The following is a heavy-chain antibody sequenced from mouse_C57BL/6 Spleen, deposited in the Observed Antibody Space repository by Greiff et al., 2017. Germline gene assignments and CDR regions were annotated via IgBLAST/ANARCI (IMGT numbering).Heavy chain of an antibody. CDR1: GYTFTDYN. D-gene: IGHD1-1*01. Sequence: VQLQQSGPELVKPGASVKIPCKASGYTFTDYNMDWVKQSHGKSLEWIGDINPNNGGTIYNQKFKGKATLTVDKSSSTAYMELRSLTSEDTAVYYCARSYYYGSLYYAMDYWGQGTSVTVSS. CDR3: ARSYYYGSLYYAMDY. V-gene: IGHV1-18*01. CDR2: INPNNGGT. J-gene: IGHJ4*01.